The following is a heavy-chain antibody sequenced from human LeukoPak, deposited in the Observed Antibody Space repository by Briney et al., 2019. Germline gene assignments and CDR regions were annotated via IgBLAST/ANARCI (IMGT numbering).Heavy chain of an antibody. CDR1: GFTFSNYW. J-gene: IGHJ4*02. CDR2: IKQDGSEK. CDR3: ARFRTWGDKAFDY. V-gene: IGHV3-7*01. Sequence: GGSLRLSCAASGFTFSNYWMTWVRQAPGKGLEWVANIKQDGSEKYYVDSVKGRFTISRDNAKNSLYLQMNSLRAEDTAVYYCARFRTWGDKAFDYWGQGTLVTVSS. D-gene: IGHD2-21*02.